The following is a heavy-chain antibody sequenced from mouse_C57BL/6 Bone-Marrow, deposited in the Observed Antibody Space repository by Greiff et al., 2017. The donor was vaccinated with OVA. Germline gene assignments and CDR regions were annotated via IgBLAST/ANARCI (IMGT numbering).Heavy chain of an antibody. CDR1: GFNIKDYY. Sequence: VQLKESGAELVKPGASVKLSCTASGFNIKDYYMHWVKQRTEQGLEWIGRIDPEDGETKYAPKFQGKATITADTSSNTAYLQLSSLTSEDTAVYYCARCFYDGYFHYYAMDYWGQGTSVTVSS. CDR3: ARCFYDGYFHYYAMDY. V-gene: IGHV14-2*01. D-gene: IGHD2-3*01. CDR2: IDPEDGET. J-gene: IGHJ4*01.